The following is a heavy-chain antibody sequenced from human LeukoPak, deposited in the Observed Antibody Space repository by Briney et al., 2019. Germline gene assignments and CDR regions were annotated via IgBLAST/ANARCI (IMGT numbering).Heavy chain of an antibody. CDR3: ARSCDSTQNDAFGI. D-gene: IGHD2/OR15-2a*01. CDR1: GGSISSSNFY. Sequence: SETLSLTCTVSGGSISSSNFYWGWIRQPPGKGLEWIGSIYHSGSTNYNPSLKSRVTISVDKSKTQFSLKLSSVTAADTAVYYCARSCDSTQNDAFGIWGQGTMVTVSS. CDR2: IYHSGST. V-gene: IGHV4-39*07. J-gene: IGHJ3*02.